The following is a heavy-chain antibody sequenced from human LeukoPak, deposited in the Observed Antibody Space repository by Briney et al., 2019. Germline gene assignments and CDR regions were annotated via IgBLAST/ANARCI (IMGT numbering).Heavy chain of an antibody. D-gene: IGHD6-13*01. CDR3: ARDRVAAAGKGSSYYYYYGMDV. CDR1: GGSLSSYSYY. V-gene: IGHV4-39*07. J-gene: IGHJ6*02. CDR2: IYYSGST. Sequence: SETLSLTCTVSGGSLSSYSYYWGWIRQPPGKGLEWIGTIYYSGSTYYNPSLKSRVTISVDTSKNQFSLKLSSVTAADTAVYYCARDRVAAAGKGSSYYYYYGMDVWGQGTTVTVSS.